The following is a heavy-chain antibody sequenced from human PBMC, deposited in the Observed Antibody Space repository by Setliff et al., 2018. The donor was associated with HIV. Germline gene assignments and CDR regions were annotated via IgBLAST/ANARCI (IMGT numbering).Heavy chain of an antibody. D-gene: IGHD3-10*01. V-gene: IGHV1-69-2*01. J-gene: IGHJ5*02. CDR1: GFTFTDFY. CDR3: ETDDYYGSGTHWRGAP. Sequence: ASVKVSCKASGFTFTDFYFHWVQQAPGKGLEWVGRVDPEDNNPTYAEKFRDRVTISADTSTNTAYLELRSLRSEDTAVYYCETDDYYGSGTHWRGAPWGQGTLVTVSS. CDR2: VDPEDNNP.